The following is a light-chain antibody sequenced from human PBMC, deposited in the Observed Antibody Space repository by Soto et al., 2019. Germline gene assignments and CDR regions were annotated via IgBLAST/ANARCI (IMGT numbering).Light chain of an antibody. CDR2: AAS. J-gene: IGKJ1*01. Sequence: IQMTQSPSSLSASVGDRVTITCRASQGIRNDLGCYQQKPGKAPKLLIYAASSLQSGVPSRFSGSGSGTDFTLTISSLQPEDFATHYCQQSYSTPWTFGQETKVDIK. CDR1: QGIRND. V-gene: IGKV1-39*01. CDR3: QQSYSTPWT.